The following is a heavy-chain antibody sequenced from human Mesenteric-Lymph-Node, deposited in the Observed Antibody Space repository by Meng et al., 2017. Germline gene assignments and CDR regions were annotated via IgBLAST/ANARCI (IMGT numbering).Heavy chain of an antibody. Sequence: VQLQDSGPGLVKPSGTLSLTGTASGASISSDIWWSWVRQPPGKGLEWIGEVYHRGDTNYNPSLKSRVDISVDKSKNQFYLSLFSVTAADTAVYYCGRDQGRELINHWGQGTLVTVSS. CDR2: VYHRGDT. CDR3: GRDQGRELINH. V-gene: IGHV4-4*02. D-gene: IGHD1-7*01. CDR1: GASISSDIW. J-gene: IGHJ4*02.